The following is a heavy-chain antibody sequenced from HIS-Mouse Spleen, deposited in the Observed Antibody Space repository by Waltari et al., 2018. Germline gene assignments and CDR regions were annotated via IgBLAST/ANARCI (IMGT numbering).Heavy chain of an antibody. D-gene: IGHD5-18*01. CDR3: ARAPPTAMVLIYFDY. CDR1: GYTFTGYY. V-gene: IGHV1-2*02. CDR2: INPKSGGT. J-gene: IGHJ4*02. Sequence: QVQLVQSGAEVKKPGASVKVSCKASGYTFTGYYMHWVRQAPGQGLEWRGWINPKSGGTNYAQKFQGRVTMTRDTSISTAYMELSRLRSDDTAVYYCARAPPTAMVLIYFDYWGQGTLVTVSS.